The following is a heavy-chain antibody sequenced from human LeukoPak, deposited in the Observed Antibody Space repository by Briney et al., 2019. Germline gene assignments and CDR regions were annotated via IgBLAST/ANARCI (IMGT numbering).Heavy chain of an antibody. D-gene: IGHD6-19*01. CDR1: DDSITMYY. V-gene: IGHV4-59*08. CDR2: VDHTGST. J-gene: IGHJ4*02. CDR3: ATSGWYLLPGVY. Sequence: SETLSLTCSVSDDSITMYYWTWIRQPPGKGLEWIGYVDHTGSTNFNPSLNGRVSISRDTSKNLFSLSLSSVTAADTAVYYCATSGWYLLPGVYWGQGTLVTVSS.